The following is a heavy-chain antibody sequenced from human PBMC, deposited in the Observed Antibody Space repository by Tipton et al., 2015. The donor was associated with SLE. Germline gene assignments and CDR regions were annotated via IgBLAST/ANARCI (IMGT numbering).Heavy chain of an antibody. Sequence: SLRLSCAASGFTFRSYALHWVRQAPGKGLEWVAVISYDGSNKYYTDPVKGRFTISRDNSKNTLYLQMNSLRAEDTAVYYCARGAGAASFFDYWGQGTLVTVSS. CDR3: ARGAGAASFFDY. CDR2: ISYDGSNK. V-gene: IGHV3-30*04. D-gene: IGHD6-13*01. J-gene: IGHJ4*02. CDR1: GFTFRSYA.